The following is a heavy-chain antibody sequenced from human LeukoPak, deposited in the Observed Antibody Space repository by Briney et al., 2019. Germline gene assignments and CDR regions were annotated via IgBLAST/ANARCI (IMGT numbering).Heavy chain of an antibody. CDR3: APGSGWYGPYYFDY. Sequence: ASVKVSCKASGYTFTGYYMHWVRQAPGQGLEWMGWINPNSGGTNYAQKFQGRVTMTRDTSISTADMQLSRLTSDETAVYYCAPGSGWYGPYYFDYWGQGTLVTVSS. V-gene: IGHV1-2*02. J-gene: IGHJ4*02. D-gene: IGHD6-13*01. CDR1: GYTFTGYY. CDR2: INPNSGGT.